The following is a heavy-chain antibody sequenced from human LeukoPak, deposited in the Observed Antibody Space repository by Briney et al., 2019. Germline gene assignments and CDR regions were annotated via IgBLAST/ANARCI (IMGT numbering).Heavy chain of an antibody. CDR2: ISGYNDNT. J-gene: IGHJ4*02. Sequence: ASVKASCKASGYTFSSYGITWVRQAPGQGLEWMGWISGYNDNTNYAQKLQGRVTMTTDTSTSTAYMELRSLRSDDTAVYYCARGGSGSYSLDYWGQGTLVTVSS. D-gene: IGHD3-10*01. CDR1: GYTFSSYG. V-gene: IGHV1-18*01. CDR3: ARGGSGSYSLDY.